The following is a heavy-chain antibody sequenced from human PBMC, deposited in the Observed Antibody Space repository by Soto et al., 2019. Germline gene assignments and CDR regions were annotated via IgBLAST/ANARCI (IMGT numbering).Heavy chain of an antibody. CDR3: AQKTYSSSSGGGYYFDY. V-gene: IGHV3-23*01. CDR1: GFTFSSYA. CDR2: ISGSGGST. D-gene: IGHD6-6*01. J-gene: IGHJ4*02. Sequence: EVQLLESGGGLVQPGGSLRLSCAASGFTFSSYAMSWVRQAPGKGLEWVSAISGSGGSTYYADSVKGRFTISRDNSKNTLYLQMNSLRAEDTAVYYGAQKTYSSSSGGGYYFDYWGQGTLVTVSS.